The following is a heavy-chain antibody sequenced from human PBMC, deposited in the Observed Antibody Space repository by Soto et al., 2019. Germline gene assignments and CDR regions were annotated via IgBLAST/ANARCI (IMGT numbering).Heavy chain of an antibody. D-gene: IGHD4-4*01. CDR1: GGSFSGYY. CDR3: ARGALTIVSDWFDP. J-gene: IGHJ5*02. CDR2: INHSGST. Sequence: PSETLSLTCAVYGGSFSGYYWSWIRQPPGKGLEWIGEINHSGSTNYNPSLKSRVTISVDTSKNQFSLKLSSVTAADTAVYYCARGALTIVSDWFDPWGQGTLVTVSS. V-gene: IGHV4-34*09.